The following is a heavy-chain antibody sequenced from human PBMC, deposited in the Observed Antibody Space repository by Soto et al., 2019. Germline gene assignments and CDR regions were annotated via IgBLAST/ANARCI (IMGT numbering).Heavy chain of an antibody. CDR3: AKERYGDYDY. J-gene: IGHJ4*02. V-gene: IGHV3-30*18. CDR1: GFTFSSYG. D-gene: IGHD4-17*01. CDR2: ISYDGSNK. Sequence: QVQLVESGGGVVQPGRSLRLSCAASGFTFSSYGMHWVRQAPGKGLEWVAVISYDGSNKYYADSVKGRFTISRDNSKNTLYLQMNSRRAEDTAVYYCAKERYGDYDYWGQGTLVTVSS.